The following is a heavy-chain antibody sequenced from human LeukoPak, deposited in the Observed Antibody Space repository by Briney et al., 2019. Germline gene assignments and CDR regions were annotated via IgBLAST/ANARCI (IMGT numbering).Heavy chain of an antibody. Sequence: PGRSLRLSCAASGLTLGGYYMDWVRQAPGKGLEWVGRIRNEANRYTTEYAASVKGRFTISRDDSKNSLYLQMNSLKTEDTAVYYCTRLRNYGYDFWGQGTLVTVSS. CDR1: GLTLGGYY. CDR3: TRLRNYGYDF. CDR2: IRNEANRYTT. V-gene: IGHV3-72*01. J-gene: IGHJ4*02. D-gene: IGHD5-18*01.